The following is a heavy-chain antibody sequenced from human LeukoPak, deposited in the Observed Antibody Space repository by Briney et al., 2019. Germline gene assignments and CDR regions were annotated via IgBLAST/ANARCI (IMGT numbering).Heavy chain of an antibody. Sequence: GGSLRLSCAVSGFTVGSNYMSWVRQAPGKGLEWISVIYSGGNTYYADSVKGRLTISRDNSKSMVYLQIYSLRAEDTAVYYCARAKEWFRKIFDDWGQGALVTVSS. CDR1: GFTVGSNY. CDR3: ARAKEWFRKIFDD. J-gene: IGHJ4*02. V-gene: IGHV3-53*01. D-gene: IGHD3-3*01. CDR2: IYSGGNT.